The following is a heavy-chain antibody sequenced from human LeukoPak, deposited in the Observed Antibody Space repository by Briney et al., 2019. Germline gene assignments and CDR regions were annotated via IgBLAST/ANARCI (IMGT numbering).Heavy chain of an antibody. CDR1: GFTFSSYG. V-gene: IGHV3-23*01. CDR3: AREGTSGYDLTSGAFDI. CDR2: ISGSGGST. Sequence: GSLRLSCAASGFTFSSYGMSWVRQAPGKGLEWVSAISGSGGSTYYADSVKGRFTISRDNSKNTLYLQMNSLRAEDTALYYCAREGTSGYDLTSGAFDIWGQGTMVTVSS. D-gene: IGHD5-12*01. J-gene: IGHJ3*02.